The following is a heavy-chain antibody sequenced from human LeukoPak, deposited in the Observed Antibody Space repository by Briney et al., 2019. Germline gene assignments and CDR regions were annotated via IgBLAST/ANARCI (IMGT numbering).Heavy chain of an antibody. J-gene: IGHJ5*02. V-gene: IGHV4-4*08. D-gene: IGHD2-2*01. CDR2: IYSNEAT. Sequence: SETLSLTCTVSGGSIKGYHWSWIRQPPGKGLEWIGYIYSNEATEYKPSLKSRVTISADTSKNQFSLKLTSVTAADTAVYYCARRRGAGYCSSTSCHTPWEWFDPWGQGTLVTVSS. CDR3: ARRRGAGYCSSTSCHTPWEWFDP. CDR1: GGSIKGYH.